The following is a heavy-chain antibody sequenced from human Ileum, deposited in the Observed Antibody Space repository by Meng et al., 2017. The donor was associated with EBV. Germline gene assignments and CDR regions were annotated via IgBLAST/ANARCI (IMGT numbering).Heavy chain of an antibody. Sequence: QVQLHQPGPGLVRPSETLSLTCNVSGASVTSSGYYWSWLRQSPGKGLEWLGYVNYNGDSTYNPSLKSRVTIFIDTSKKQFYLNLTSATAADTAIYYCARDLRVGGAFDYWGQGTLVTVSS. CDR3: ARDLRVGGAFDY. CDR1: GASVTSSGYY. D-gene: IGHD1-26*01. V-gene: IGHV4-61*08. CDR2: VNYNGDS. J-gene: IGHJ4*02.